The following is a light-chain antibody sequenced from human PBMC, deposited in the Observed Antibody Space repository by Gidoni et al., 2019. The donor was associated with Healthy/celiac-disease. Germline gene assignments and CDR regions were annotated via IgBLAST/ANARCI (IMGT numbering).Light chain of an antibody. Sequence: DIQMTQYPSSLSASVGDRVTITCRASQSISSYLNWYQQKPGKAPKLLIYAASSLQSGVPSRFSGSGSGTDFTLTISSLQPEDFATYYCQQSYSNPRSFGQGTKLEIK. CDR1: QSISSY. J-gene: IGKJ2*03. CDR2: AAS. V-gene: IGKV1-39*01. CDR3: QQSYSNPRS.